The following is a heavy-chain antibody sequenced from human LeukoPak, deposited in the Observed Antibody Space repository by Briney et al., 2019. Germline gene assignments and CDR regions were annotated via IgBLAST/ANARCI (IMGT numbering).Heavy chain of an antibody. D-gene: IGHD2/OR15-2a*01. J-gene: IGHJ3*02. CDR3: ARRSIDYAFDI. V-gene: IGHV3-74*01. CDR2: TNSDGSSI. CDR1: GFTFSNYW. Sequence: PGGPLRLPCAASGFTFSNYWMHWVRQAPGKGLVWVSRTNSDGSSITYADSVKGRFTISRDNAKNTLYLQMNSLRAEDTAMYFCARRSIDYAFDIWGQGTMVTVTP.